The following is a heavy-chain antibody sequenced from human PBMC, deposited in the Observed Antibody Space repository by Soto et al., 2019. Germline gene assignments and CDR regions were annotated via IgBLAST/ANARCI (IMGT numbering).Heavy chain of an antibody. D-gene: IGHD5-12*01. CDR2: TYFRSKWYN. J-gene: IGHJ5*02. Sequence: QTLSLTCAISGDSVSSNTASWNWIRQSPSRGLEWLGRTYFRSKWYNDYAVSVKSRIIIKPDTSNNQFSLQLNSVTPEDTAVYFCDKGANLGPKTGYAFDPWGQGIMVTVSS. CDR3: DKGANLGPKTGYAFDP. V-gene: IGHV6-1*01. CDR1: GDSVSSNTAS.